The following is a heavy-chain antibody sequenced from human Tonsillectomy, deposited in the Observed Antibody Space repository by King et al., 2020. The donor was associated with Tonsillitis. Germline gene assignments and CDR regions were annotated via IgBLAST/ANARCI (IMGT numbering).Heavy chain of an antibody. Sequence: VQLVESGGGVVQPGRSLRLSCAASGFTFSTYGMHWVRQAPGKGLEWVTVISHDGSNGDYADSVKGRFTISRDNSKNTLYLQMNSLGAEDTAVYYCARETHKYGTRWYYAFNIWGQGTMVTVSS. CDR1: GFTFSTYG. CDR3: ARETHKYGTRWYYAFNI. J-gene: IGHJ3*02. D-gene: IGHD6-13*01. V-gene: IGHV3-30-3*01. CDR2: ISHDGSNG.